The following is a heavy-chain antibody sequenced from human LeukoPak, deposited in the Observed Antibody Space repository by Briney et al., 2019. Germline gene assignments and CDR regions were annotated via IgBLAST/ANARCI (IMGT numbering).Heavy chain of an antibody. CDR3: AAGYSSSWDSGYYFDY. J-gene: IGHJ4*02. D-gene: IGHD6-13*01. Sequence: SVKVSCKASGGTFSSYTISWVRQAPGQGLEWMGRIIPILGIANYAQKFQGRVTITADKSTSTVYMELSSLRSEDTAVYYCAAGYSSSWDSGYYFDYWGQGTLVTVSS. CDR2: IIPILGIA. V-gene: IGHV1-69*02. CDR1: GGTFSSYT.